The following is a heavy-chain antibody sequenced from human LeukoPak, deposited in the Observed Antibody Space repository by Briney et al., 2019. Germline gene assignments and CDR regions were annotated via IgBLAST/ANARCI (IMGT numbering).Heavy chain of an antibody. J-gene: IGHJ4*02. CDR3: VRERFHGSGAPKFDF. CDR1: GFTFSDCS. V-gene: IGHV3-21*06. Sequence: PGGSLRLSCAASGFTFSDCSMNWVRQTPRKGLEWVSCISGSGSYIYYADSLRGRFTISRDNAKNSLILQVNSLRAEDTAVYYCVRERFHGSGAPKFDFWGQGTLVTVSS. D-gene: IGHD3-10*01. CDR2: ISGSGSYI.